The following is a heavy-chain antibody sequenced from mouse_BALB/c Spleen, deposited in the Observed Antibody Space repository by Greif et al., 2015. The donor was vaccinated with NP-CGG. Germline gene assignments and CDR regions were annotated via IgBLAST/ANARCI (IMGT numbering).Heavy chain of an antibody. D-gene: IGHD4-1*01. CDR3: TPNWDGFAY. CDR2: VRLKSNNYAT. J-gene: IGHJ3*01. Sequence: EVHLVESGGGLVQPGGSMKLSCVASGFTFSNYWMNWVRQSPEKGLEWVAEVRLKSNNYATHYAESVKGRFTISRDDSKSSVYLQMNNLRAEDTGIYYCTPNWDGFAYWGQGTLVTVSA. V-gene: IGHV6-6*02. CDR1: GFTFSNYW.